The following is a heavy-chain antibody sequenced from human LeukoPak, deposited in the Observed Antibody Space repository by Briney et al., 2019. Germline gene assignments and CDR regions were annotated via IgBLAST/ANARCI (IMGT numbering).Heavy chain of an antibody. V-gene: IGHV3-23*01. J-gene: IGHJ4*02. CDR2: ISANGGGT. D-gene: IGHD3-9*01. CDR1: GFTFSNYA. Sequence: GGSLRLSCAASGFTFSNYAMSWVRQAPGKGLEWVSAISANGGGTYYADSVKGRFTISRDNSKNTLYLQMNSLRAEDTAVYYCAKDPDYDILTGYFDYWGQGTLVTVSS. CDR3: AKDPDYDILTGYFDY.